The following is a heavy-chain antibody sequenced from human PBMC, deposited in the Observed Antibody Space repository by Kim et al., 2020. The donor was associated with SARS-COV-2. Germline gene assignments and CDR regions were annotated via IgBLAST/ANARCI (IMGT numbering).Heavy chain of an antibody. Sequence: NTLYADSVKGRFTISRDISKNTLYLQINSLRAEDTAIYFCAKAGNWSPFDDWGQGTLVTVSS. CDR2: NT. V-gene: IGHV3-23*01. D-gene: IGHD1-1*01. CDR3: AKAGNWSPFDD. J-gene: IGHJ4*02.